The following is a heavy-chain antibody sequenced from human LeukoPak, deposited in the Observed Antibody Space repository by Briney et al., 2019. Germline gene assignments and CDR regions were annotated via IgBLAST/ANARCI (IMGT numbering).Heavy chain of an antibody. D-gene: IGHD6-13*01. CDR2: ISGSGGST. J-gene: IGHJ5*02. Sequence: GGSLRLSCAASGFTFSSYAMSWVRQAPGKGLEWVTAISGSGGSTYYADSVKGRFTISRDNSKNTLYLQMNSLRAEGTAVYYCAKYRYSSSGNWFDPWGQGTLVTVSS. CDR1: GFTFSSYA. V-gene: IGHV3-23*01. CDR3: AKYRYSSSGNWFDP.